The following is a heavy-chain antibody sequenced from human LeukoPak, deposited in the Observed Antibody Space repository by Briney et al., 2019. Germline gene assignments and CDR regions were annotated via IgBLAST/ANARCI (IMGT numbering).Heavy chain of an antibody. CDR1: GFTFSNAW. CDR3: TTAQPPDYYFDY. V-gene: IGHV3-15*01. Sequence: GGSLRLSCAVSGFTFSNAWMSWVRQAPGKGLEWVGRIKSNTDGRTTDYAAPVKGRFTITRNDSKNTLYLQMNSLKTEDTAVYYCTTAQPPDYYFDYWGQGTLVTVSS. J-gene: IGHJ4*02. CDR2: IKSNTDGRTT. D-gene: IGHD2-2*01.